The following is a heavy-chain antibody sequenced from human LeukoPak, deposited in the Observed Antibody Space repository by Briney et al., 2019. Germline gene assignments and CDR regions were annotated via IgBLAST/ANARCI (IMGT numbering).Heavy chain of an antibody. CDR3: AKNGDYLEFDY. CDR2: ISWNSGSM. Sequence: PGGSLRLSCAASGFTFDDYAMHWVRQAPGKGLEWVSGISWNSGSMGYADSVKGRFTISRDNSKNTLYLQMNSLRAEDTAVYYCAKNGDYLEFDYWGQGTLVTVSS. D-gene: IGHD4-17*01. CDR1: GFTFDDYA. J-gene: IGHJ4*02. V-gene: IGHV3-9*01.